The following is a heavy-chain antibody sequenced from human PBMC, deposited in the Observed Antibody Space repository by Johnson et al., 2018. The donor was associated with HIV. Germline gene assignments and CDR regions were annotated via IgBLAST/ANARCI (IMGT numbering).Heavy chain of an antibody. J-gene: IGHJ3*02. CDR2: IRYDGINT. D-gene: IGHD6-19*01. Sequence: VQLVESGGGVVQPGGSLRLSCAASGFTLNSYGMHWVRQAPGKGLEWVAFIRYDGINTYYGDSMTGRPTISRDNSKNTLFLQMNSLRAEDTAVYYCAKGSGWYSAFDIWGQGTMVTVSS. CDR3: AKGSGWYSAFDI. V-gene: IGHV3-30*02. CDR1: GFTLNSYG.